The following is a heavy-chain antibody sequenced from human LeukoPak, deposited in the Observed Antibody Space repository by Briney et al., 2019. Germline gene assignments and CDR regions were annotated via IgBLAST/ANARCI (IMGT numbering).Heavy chain of an antibody. J-gene: IGHJ4*02. V-gene: IGHV3-23*01. CDR2: VSGSGGST. CDR3: AKICGYDYALFDY. Sequence: GGSLRLSCAASGFTFSSYAMSWVRQAPGQGLEWVSAVSGSGGSTYYADSVKGRFTISRDNSKNTLYLQMNSLRAEDTAVYYCAKICGYDYALFDYWGQGTLVTVSS. D-gene: IGHD5-12*01. CDR1: GFTFSSYA.